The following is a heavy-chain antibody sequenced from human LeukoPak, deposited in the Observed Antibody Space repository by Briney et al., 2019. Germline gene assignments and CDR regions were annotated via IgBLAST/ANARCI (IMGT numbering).Heavy chain of an antibody. Sequence: GASVKVSCKASGYTFTSYGISWVRQAPGQGLEWMGWISAYNGNTNYAQKLQGRVTMTTDTSTSTAYMELRSLRSDDTAVYYCARGYYYDSSGYRFGEAFDPWGQGTLVTVSS. V-gene: IGHV1-18*01. D-gene: IGHD3-22*01. CDR3: ARGYYYDSSGYRFGEAFDP. J-gene: IGHJ5*02. CDR1: GYTFTSYG. CDR2: ISAYNGNT.